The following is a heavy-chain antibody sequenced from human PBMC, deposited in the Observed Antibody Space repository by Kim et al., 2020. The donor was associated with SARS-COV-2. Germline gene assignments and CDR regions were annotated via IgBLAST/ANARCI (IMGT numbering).Heavy chain of an antibody. D-gene: IGHD3-3*01. CDR2: QNGSYK. J-gene: IGHJ4*02. Sequence: QNGSYKDYVDSVKGRFTITRDNAKNSLYLQMSSLRAEDTAVDYCARDLEYWGQGTLVTVSS. CDR3: ARDLEY. V-gene: IGHV3-7*01.